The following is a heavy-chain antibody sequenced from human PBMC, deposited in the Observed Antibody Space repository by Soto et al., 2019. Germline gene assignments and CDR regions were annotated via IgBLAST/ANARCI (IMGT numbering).Heavy chain of an antibody. Sequence: EVQLVESGGGLVQPGRSLRLSCAASGFTFDDYAMHWVRQAPGKGLEWVSGISWNSDSIGYEDSVKGRFTISRDNAKNSLYLQMNRLRSEDTALYYCDTIFDLWCQGTIVTVSS. CDR3: DTIFDL. V-gene: IGHV3-9*01. J-gene: IGHJ5*02. CDR1: GFTFDDYA. D-gene: IGHD3-10*01. CDR2: ISWNSDSI.